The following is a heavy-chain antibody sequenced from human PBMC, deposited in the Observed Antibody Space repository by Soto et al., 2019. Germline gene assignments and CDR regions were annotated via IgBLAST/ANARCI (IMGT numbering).Heavy chain of an antibody. CDR1: GGSISSSNW. CDR3: ARVYGRYYYAMDV. J-gene: IGHJ6*02. D-gene: IGHD4-17*01. Sequence: QVQLQESGPGLVKPSGTLSLTCAVSGGSISSSNWWSWVRQPPGKGLEWIGEIYHSGSTNYNPSLKSRVTISGDQSKNLFSLKLSSVTAADTAVYYCARVYGRYYYAMDVWGQGTTVTVSS. V-gene: IGHV4-4*02. CDR2: IYHSGST.